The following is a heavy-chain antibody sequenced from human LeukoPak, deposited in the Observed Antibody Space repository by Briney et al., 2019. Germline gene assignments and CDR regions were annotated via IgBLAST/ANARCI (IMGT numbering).Heavy chain of an antibody. D-gene: IGHD3-10*01. V-gene: IGHV4-59*08. J-gene: IGHJ4*02. CDR1: GGAISSSF. CDR2: FYYSGST. CDR3: ARRRYGSWTHPYYINS. Sequence: SETLPLTCTVSGGAISSSFWSWIRQPPGKGLEWIAYFYYSGSTNYNPSLKSRVTISGDTSKNQFSLKLTSVTAADTAVYYCARRRYGSWTHPYYINSWGQGTLVTVSS.